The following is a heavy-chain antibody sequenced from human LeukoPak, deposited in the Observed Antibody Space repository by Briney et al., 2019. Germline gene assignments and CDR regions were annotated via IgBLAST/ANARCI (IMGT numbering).Heavy chain of an antibody. D-gene: IGHD3-10*01. CDR1: GGSFSGYY. J-gene: IGHJ4*02. V-gene: IGHV4-34*01. Sequence: TPSETLSLTCAVYGGSFSGYYWSWIRQPPGKGLEWIGEINHSGSTNYNPSLKSRVTISVDTSKNQFSLKLSSVTAADTALYYCAYTPLYGSGSYSVYWGQGTLVTVSS. CDR2: INHSGST. CDR3: AYTPLYGSGSYSVY.